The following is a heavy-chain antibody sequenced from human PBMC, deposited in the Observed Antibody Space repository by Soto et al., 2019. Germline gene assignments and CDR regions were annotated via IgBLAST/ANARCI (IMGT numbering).Heavy chain of an antibody. CDR3: ARPMSSSSWYSSPYYYYGMHV. J-gene: IGHJ6*02. V-gene: IGHV1-18*01. Sequence: QVQLVQSGAEVKKPGASVKVSCKASGYTFTSYGISWVRQAPGQGLEWMGWISAYNGNTNYAQKLQGRVTMTTDTSTSTAYMALMSLISDDAAVYYCARPMSSSSWYSSPYYYYGMHVWGQGTTVTVSS. D-gene: IGHD6-13*01. CDR2: ISAYNGNT. CDR1: GYTFTSYG.